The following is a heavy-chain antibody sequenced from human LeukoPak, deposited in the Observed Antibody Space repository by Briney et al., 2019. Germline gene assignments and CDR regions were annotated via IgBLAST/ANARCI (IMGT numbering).Heavy chain of an antibody. CDR1: GGSISSGGYY. CDR3: ARNLYCSSTSCHGGWFDP. Sequence: SQTLSLTCTVSGGSISSGGYYWSWIRQPPGKGLEWIGYIYHSGSTYYNPSLKSRVTISVDRSKNQFSLKLSSVTAADTAVYYCARNLYCSSTSCHGGWFDPWGQGTLVTVSS. CDR2: IYHSGST. V-gene: IGHV4-30-2*01. D-gene: IGHD2-2*01. J-gene: IGHJ5*02.